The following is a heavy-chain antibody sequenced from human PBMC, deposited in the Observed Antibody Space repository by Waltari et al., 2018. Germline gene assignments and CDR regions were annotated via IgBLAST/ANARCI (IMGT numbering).Heavy chain of an antibody. D-gene: IGHD6-19*01. CDR2: IYYSGST. CDR3: ARESSGWLYYFDY. J-gene: IGHJ4*02. V-gene: IGHV4-59*01. Sequence: QVQLQESGPGLVKPSETLSLTCTVSGGSISSYYWSWIRQPPGQGLEWIGYIYYSGSTKYNPSLKSRVTISVDTCKKQFSLKLRSVTAADPAVYYCARESSGWLYYFDYRGQGTLVTVSS. CDR1: GGSISSYY.